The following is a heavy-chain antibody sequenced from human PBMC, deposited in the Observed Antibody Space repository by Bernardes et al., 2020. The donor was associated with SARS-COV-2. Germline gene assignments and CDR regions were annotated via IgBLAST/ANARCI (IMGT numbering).Heavy chain of an antibody. CDR1: GFTFSSYG. CDR2: IHSGGNI. D-gene: IGHD1-26*01. V-gene: IGHV3-NL1*01. J-gene: IGHJ6*02. Sequence: GGSLRLSCAASGFTFSSYGMHWVRQAPGKGLEWVSVIHSGGNIYYANSVKGRFTISRDNSKNTLYLQMNSLRVEDTAVYYCARLLSPSMGYGMDVWGHGTTVTVSS. CDR3: ARLLSPSMGYGMDV.